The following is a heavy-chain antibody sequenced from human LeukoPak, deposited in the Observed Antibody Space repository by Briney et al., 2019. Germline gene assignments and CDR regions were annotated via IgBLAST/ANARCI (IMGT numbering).Heavy chain of an antibody. CDR1: GGSISSSSYY. J-gene: IGHJ5*02. V-gene: IGHV4-39*01. CDR3: ARNYDILTGYGPLLFGP. D-gene: IGHD3-9*01. Sequence: SETLSLTCTVSGGSISSSSYYWGWIRQPPGKGLEWIGSIYYSGSTYYNPSLKSRVTISVDTSKNQFSLKLSSVTAADMAVYYCARNYDILTGYGPLLFGPWGQGTLVTVSS. CDR2: IYYSGST.